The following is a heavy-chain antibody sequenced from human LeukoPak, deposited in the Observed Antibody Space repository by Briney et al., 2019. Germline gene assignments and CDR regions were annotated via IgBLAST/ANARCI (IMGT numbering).Heavy chain of an antibody. CDR3: ARDFLLQSEGLFDY. CDR2: FYISGST. D-gene: IGHD4-11*01. CDR1: GGSISSYY. J-gene: IGHJ4*02. V-gene: IGHV4-4*07. Sequence: NTSETLSLTCTVSGGSISSYYWSWIRQPAGKGLEWIGRFYISGSTNYNPSLKSRVTMSVDTSKNQFSLRLNSVTAAETAVYYCARDFLLQSEGLFDYWGQGTLVTVSS.